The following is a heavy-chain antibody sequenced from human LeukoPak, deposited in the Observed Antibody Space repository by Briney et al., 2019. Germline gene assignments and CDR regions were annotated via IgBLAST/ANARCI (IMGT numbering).Heavy chain of an antibody. J-gene: IGHJ4*02. CDR1: GYSISSGYD. Sequence: SSETLSLTCTVSGYSISSGYDWGWIRQPPGKGLEWIGSIYHSGSTYYNPSLKSRVTISVDTSKNQFSLKLSSVTAADTAVYYCARVDEEVDAYFDYWGQGSLVTVSS. CDR3: ARVDEEVDAYFDY. CDR2: IYHSGST. V-gene: IGHV4-38-2*02. D-gene: IGHD2-8*01.